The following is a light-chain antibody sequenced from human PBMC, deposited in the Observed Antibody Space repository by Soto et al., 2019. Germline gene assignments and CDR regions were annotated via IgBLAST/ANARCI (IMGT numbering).Light chain of an antibody. J-gene: IGKJ3*01. Sequence: DIQMSQSPSTLSASIGDRVTITCRASQNINTLLAWYQRKPGKAPKLLIYDASSSGTGVPSRFSGSGSGTDFTLTISSLQPEDFATYYCQQSYNGPFTFGPGTKVDIK. CDR3: QQSYNGPFT. CDR2: DAS. V-gene: IGKV1-5*01. CDR1: QNINTL.